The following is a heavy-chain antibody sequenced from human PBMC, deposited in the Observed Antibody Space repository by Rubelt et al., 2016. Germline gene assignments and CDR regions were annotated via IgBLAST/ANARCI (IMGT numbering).Heavy chain of an antibody. V-gene: IGHV4-31*02. CDR2: IYYSGST. CDR3: ARHASLAGFGHYDIPDAFDI. D-gene: IGHD3-22*01. Sequence: GYIYYSGSTYYNPSLKSRVTISVDTSKNQFSLKLSSVTAADTAVYYCARHASLAGFGHYDIPDAFDIWGQGTMVTVSS. J-gene: IGHJ3*02.